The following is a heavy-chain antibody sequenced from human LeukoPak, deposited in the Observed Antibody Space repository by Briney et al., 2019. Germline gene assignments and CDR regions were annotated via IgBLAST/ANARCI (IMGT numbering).Heavy chain of an antibody. D-gene: IGHD1-14*01. CDR3: AGGNHFDY. J-gene: IGHJ4*02. CDR2: IKQDGSEM. V-gene: IGHV3-7*01. Sequence: GGSLRLSCAASGFTFSNSWMSWVRQAPGMGLEFVANIKQDGSEMYYVDSVKGRFTISRDNAKNSLYLQMNSLRVEDTAVYYCAGGNHFDYWGQGTLVTVSS. CDR1: GFTFSNSW.